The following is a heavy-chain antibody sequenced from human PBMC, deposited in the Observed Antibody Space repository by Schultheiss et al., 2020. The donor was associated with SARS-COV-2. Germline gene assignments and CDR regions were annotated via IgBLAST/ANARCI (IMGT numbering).Heavy chain of an antibody. CDR1: GFTFSSYS. CDR2: ISGSGGST. D-gene: IGHD3-22*01. Sequence: GGSLRLSCAASGFTFSSYSMNWVRQAPGKGLEWVSAISGSGGSTYYADSVKGRFTISRDNAKNSLYLQMNSLRAEDTALYYCARGRYYYDSSGYYIDYWGQGTLVTVSS. CDR3: ARGRYYYDSSGYYIDY. J-gene: IGHJ4*02. V-gene: IGHV3-21*04.